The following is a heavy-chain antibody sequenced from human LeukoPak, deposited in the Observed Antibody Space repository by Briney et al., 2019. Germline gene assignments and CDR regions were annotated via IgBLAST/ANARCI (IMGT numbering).Heavy chain of an antibody. CDR3: ARGYGDYVHYYYYMDV. Sequence: GGSLRLSCAASGFTFSSYSMNWVRQAPGKGLEWVSSISSSSSYIYYADSVKGRFTISRDNAKNSLYLQMNSLRAEDTAVYYCARGYGDYVHYYYYMDVWGKGTTVTVSS. J-gene: IGHJ6*03. CDR2: ISSSSSYI. D-gene: IGHD4-17*01. CDR1: GFTFSSYS. V-gene: IGHV3-21*01.